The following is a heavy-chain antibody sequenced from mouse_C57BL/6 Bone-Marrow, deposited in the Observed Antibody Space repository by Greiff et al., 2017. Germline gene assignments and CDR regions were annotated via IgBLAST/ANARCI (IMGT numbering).Heavy chain of an antibody. CDR3: TTPTTVVFDY. D-gene: IGHD1-1*01. V-gene: IGHV14-4*01. CDR2: IDPENGDT. CDR1: GFNIKDDY. J-gene: IGHJ2*01. Sequence: VQLQQSGAELVRPGASVKLSCTASGFNIKDDYMHWVKQRPEQGLEWIGWIDPENGDTEYASKFQGKATITADTSSNTAYLQLSSLTSEDTAVYYCTTPTTVVFDYWGQGTTLTGSS.